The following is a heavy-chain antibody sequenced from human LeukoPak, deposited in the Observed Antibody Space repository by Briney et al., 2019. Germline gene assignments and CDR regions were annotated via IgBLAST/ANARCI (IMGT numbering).Heavy chain of an antibody. Sequence: GGSLRLSCAPPGFTFSSYAMHWVRQAPGKGLEWVAVISYDVSNKYYADSVKGRFTISRDNSKNTLYLQMNSLRAEDTAVYYCARLRLAAAGFDYWGQGTLVTVSS. CDR3: ARLRLAAAGFDY. V-gene: IGHV3-30*04. J-gene: IGHJ4*02. CDR1: GFTFSSYA. D-gene: IGHD6-13*01. CDR2: ISYDVSNK.